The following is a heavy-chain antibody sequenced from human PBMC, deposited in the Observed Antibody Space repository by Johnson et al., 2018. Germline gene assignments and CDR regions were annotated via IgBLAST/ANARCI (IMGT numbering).Heavy chain of an antibody. CDR2: IYYSGST. V-gene: IGHV4-59*01. Sequence: QVQLQESGPGLVKPSETLSLTCSVSGGSISGYYWSWIRQSPGNGLEWIGYIYYSGSTSFNPPLKSRVALSIDTSKNQFSLKLTSVTAADTAVYYCAKWSGASPHYYMDVWGKGTTVTVSS. D-gene: IGHD3/OR15-3a*01. CDR3: AKWSGASPHYYMDV. J-gene: IGHJ6*03. CDR1: GGSISGYY.